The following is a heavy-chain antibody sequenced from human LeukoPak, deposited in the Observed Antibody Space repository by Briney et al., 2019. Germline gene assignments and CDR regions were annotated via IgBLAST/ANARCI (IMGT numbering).Heavy chain of an antibody. CDR3: ARSRAEKVPVWGSYRHHDAFGI. CDR2: IYPGDSDT. CDR1: EYSFPNYW. V-gene: IGHV5-51*01. D-gene: IGHD3-16*02. Sequence: GESLKISCKGSEYSFPNYWIGWVRQMPGKGREWMGIIYPGDSDTTYKPSFQGQVTISADKSISTAYLQWSSLKASDTAMYYCARSRAEKVPVWGSYRHHDAFGIWGQGTRVTVSP. J-gene: IGHJ3*02.